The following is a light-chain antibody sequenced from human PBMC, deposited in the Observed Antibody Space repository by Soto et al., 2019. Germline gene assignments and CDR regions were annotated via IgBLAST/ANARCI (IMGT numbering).Light chain of an antibody. Sequence: QSVLTQPPSVSGSPGQSVTISCTGTSSNVGGYNRVSWYQQPPGTAPKLMIYEVNNRPSGVPDRFSGSKSGTTASLTISGLQDEAEADYYCCVCTRSATGEFGGGTKLTVL. CDR2: EVN. CDR1: SSNVGGYNR. V-gene: IGLV2-18*01. J-gene: IGLJ2*01. CDR3: CVCTRSATGE.